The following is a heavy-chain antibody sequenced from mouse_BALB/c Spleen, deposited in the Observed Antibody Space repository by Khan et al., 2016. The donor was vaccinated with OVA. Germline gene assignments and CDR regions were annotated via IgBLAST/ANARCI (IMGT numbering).Heavy chain of an antibody. CDR1: GYSFTSCYA. D-gene: IGHD1-1*01. CDR3: AGGNYYGDYFDY. CDR2: ISYSGGT. Sequence: VQLKESGPGLVKPSQSLSLTCTVSGYSFTSCYACNWIRQLPGNKLEWMGNISYSGGTSYNPSLKSRISITRDTSNNQFFMQLNSVTTEDTATCYGAGGNYYGDYFDYWGQGTPLTVSS. V-gene: IGHV3-2*02. J-gene: IGHJ2*01.